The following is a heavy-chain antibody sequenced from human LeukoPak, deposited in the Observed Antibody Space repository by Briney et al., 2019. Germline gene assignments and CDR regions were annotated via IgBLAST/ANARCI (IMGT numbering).Heavy chain of an antibody. CDR1: GFTVSSNY. D-gene: IGHD2-2*01. CDR3: ARGSSTSCWAFGY. Sequence: GGSLRLSCAASGFTVSSNYMSWVRQAPGKGLEWVSVIYSGGSTYYADSVKGRFTISRDNSKNTLYLQMNSLRAEDTAVYYCARGSSTSCWAFGYWGQGTLVTVSS. CDR2: IYSGGST. V-gene: IGHV3-53*01. J-gene: IGHJ4*02.